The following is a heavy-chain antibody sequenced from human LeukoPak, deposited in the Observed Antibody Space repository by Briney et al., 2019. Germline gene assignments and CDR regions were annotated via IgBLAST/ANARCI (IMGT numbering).Heavy chain of an antibody. CDR3: AGDSGSNWQGPYYFDY. V-gene: IGHV1-8*01. CDR1: GYTFASYD. J-gene: IGHJ4*02. D-gene: IGHD6-13*01. Sequence: GASVKVSCKASGYTFASYDINWVRQATGQGLEWMGWMNPNSGNTGYAQKFQGRVTMTRNTSISTAYMELSSLRSDDTAVYYCAGDSGSNWQGPYYFDYWGQGTLVTVSS. CDR2: MNPNSGNT.